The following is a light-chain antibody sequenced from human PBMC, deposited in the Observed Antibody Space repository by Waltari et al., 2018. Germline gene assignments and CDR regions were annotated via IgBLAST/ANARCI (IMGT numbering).Light chain of an antibody. CDR1: SSDVGAYNY. J-gene: IGLJ2*01. CDR3: CSRTGRDSVI. CDR2: DVN. V-gene: IGLV2-11*01. Sequence: QSALTQPRSVSGSPGQSVPSPCTGTSSDVGAYNYVTWYQQHPGKAPKLINHDVNKWPSGVPDRFSGSKSGNTASLTISGLQAEDEADYYCCSRTGRDSVIFGGGTK.